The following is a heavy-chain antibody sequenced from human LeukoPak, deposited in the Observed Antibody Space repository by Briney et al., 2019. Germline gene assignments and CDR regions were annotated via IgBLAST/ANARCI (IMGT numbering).Heavy chain of an antibody. CDR2: ISAYNGNT. V-gene: IGHV1-18*01. D-gene: IGHD3-10*01. CDR3: ARAYYYGSGSYITPYYFDY. Sequence: VASVKVSCKASGYTFTSYGITWVRQAPGQGLEWMGWISAYNGNTNYAQKVQGRVTMTTDISASTAYMEVRSLRSDDTAVYYCARAYYYGSGSYITPYYFDYWGQGTLVTVSS. CDR1: GYTFTSYG. J-gene: IGHJ4*02.